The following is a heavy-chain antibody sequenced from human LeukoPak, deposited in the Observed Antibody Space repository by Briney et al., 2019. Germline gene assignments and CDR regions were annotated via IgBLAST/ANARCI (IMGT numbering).Heavy chain of an antibody. Sequence: GGSLRLSCAASGFTFSSYGMHWVRQAPGKGLEWVAVIWYDGSNKYYADSVKGRFTISRDNSKNTLYLQMNSLRAEDTAVYYCARESRRWYCSGGSCYSEPLGYWGQGTLVTVSS. D-gene: IGHD2-15*01. J-gene: IGHJ4*02. CDR2: IWYDGSNK. V-gene: IGHV3-33*01. CDR3: ARESRRWYCSGGSCYSEPLGY. CDR1: GFTFSSYG.